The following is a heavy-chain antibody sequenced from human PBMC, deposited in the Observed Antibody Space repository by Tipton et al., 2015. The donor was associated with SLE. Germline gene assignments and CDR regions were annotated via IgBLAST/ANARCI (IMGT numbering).Heavy chain of an antibody. V-gene: IGHV4-59*01. D-gene: IGHD2-2*01. J-gene: IGHJ4*02. CDR2: IYYSGST. CDR1: GGSISSYY. Sequence: TLSLTCTVSGGSISSYYWSWIRQSPGKGLEWIGYIYYSGSTNYNPSLKSRVTMSVDTSKNQISLKLSSVTAADTAVYYCARDVAPAAVPLFEYWGQGTLVTVSS. CDR3: ARDVAPAAVPLFEY.